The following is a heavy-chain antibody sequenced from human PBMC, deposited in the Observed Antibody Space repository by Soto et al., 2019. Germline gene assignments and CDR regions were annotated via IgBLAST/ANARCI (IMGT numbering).Heavy chain of an antibody. CDR1: GFTFSSYE. J-gene: IGHJ4*02. Sequence: EVQLVESGGGLAQPGGSVRLSCVASGFTFSSYEMNWVRQAPGKTLEWVSYISSGGDSSYYADSVKGRFTISRDNAKNSLSLQMNSLRVEDTAVYYCARVYCSTTTCHVQAFDSWGQGTLVTVSS. V-gene: IGHV3-48*03. CDR2: ISSGGDSS. D-gene: IGHD2-2*01. CDR3: ARVYCSTTTCHVQAFDS.